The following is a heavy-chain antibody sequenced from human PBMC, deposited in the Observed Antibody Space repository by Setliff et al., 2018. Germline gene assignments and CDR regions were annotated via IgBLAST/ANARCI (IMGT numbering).Heavy chain of an antibody. CDR3: ARGRNIAARLLDS. CDR2: VYYSGST. Sequence: SETLSLTCAVSDFSVSSNYYWGWIRQPPGKGLEWIANVYYSGSTNYNPSLKSRVTISIDTSKDQFSLKLISMTAADTAVYYCARGRNIAARLLDSWGQGTLVTVSS. J-gene: IGHJ4*02. V-gene: IGHV4-38-2*01. D-gene: IGHD6-6*01. CDR1: DFSVSSNYY.